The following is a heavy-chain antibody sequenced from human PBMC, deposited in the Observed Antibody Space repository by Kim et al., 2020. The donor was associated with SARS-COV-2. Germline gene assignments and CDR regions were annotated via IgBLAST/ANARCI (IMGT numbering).Heavy chain of an antibody. CDR3: AREGDGYCGGDCYSHFDY. D-gene: IGHD2-21*02. V-gene: IGHV1-69*01. J-gene: IGHJ4*02. Sequence: LQGRVTITADESTSTVYMQLSSLRSEDTAVYFCAREGDGYCGGDCYSHFDYWGQGTLVTVSS.